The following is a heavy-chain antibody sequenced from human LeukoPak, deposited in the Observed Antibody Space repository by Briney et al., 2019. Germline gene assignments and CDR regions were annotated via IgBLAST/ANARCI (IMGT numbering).Heavy chain of an antibody. V-gene: IGHV3-7*01. CDR1: GFTFSSYW. Sequence: GGSLRLSCAASGFTFSSYWMSWVRQAPGKGLEWVANIKQDGSEKYYVDSVKGRFTISRDNAKNSLYLQTNSLRAEDTAVYYCARAINRPLLWFGGFDYWGQGTLVTVSS. J-gene: IGHJ4*02. CDR2: IKQDGSEK. D-gene: IGHD3-10*01. CDR3: ARAINRPLLWFGGFDY.